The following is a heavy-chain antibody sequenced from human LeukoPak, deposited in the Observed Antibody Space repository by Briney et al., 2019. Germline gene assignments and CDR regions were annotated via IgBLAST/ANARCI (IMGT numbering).Heavy chain of an antibody. Sequence: AGGSLRLSCAASGFTFSSYDMHWVRQATGKGLEWVSAIGTAGDTYYPGSVKGRFTISRENAKNSLYLQMNSLRAGDTAVYYCARVRNADYFDYWGQGTLVTVSS. CDR1: GFTFSSYD. V-gene: IGHV3-13*01. CDR3: ARVRNADYFDY. CDR2: IGTAGDT. D-gene: IGHD1-1*01. J-gene: IGHJ4*02.